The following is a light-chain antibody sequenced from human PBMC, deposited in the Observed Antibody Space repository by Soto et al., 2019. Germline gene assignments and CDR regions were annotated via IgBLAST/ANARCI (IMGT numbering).Light chain of an antibody. Sequence: EIVLTQSPATLSLSPGERATLSCRASQSVSSYLAWSQQKPGQAPRLLIHDASNRATGIPARFSVSWSGTDFSRTISGREPEDSAAYYCPQRGNWPQCLTFGRGTKLEIE. J-gene: IGKJ2*01. CDR3: PQRGNWPQCLT. CDR1: QSVSSY. CDR2: DAS. V-gene: IGKV3-11*01.